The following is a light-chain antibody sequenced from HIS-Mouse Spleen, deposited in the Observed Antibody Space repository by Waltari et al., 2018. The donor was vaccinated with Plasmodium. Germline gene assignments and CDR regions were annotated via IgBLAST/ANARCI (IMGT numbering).Light chain of an antibody. V-gene: IGLV3-1*01. Sequence: SYELTQPPSVSVSPGQTASITCPGDDLGDKYACWYQQKPGQAPVLVIYQDSKRTSGIPERFSGSNSGNTATLTISGTQAMDEADYYCQAWDSSTVVFGGGTKLTVL. CDR1: DLGDKY. J-gene: IGLJ2*01. CDR2: QDS. CDR3: QAWDSSTVV.